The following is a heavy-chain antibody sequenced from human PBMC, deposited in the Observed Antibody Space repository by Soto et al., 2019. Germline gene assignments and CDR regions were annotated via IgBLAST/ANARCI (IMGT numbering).Heavy chain of an antibody. Sequence: SETLSLTCTVSGGSISSGGYYWSWIRQHPGKGLEWIGYIYYSGSTYYNPSLKSRVTISVDTSKNQFSLKLSSVTAADTAVYYCARDRGVYYDILTGYATWFDPWGQGTLVTVSS. CDR2: IYYSGST. CDR1: GGSISSGGYY. V-gene: IGHV4-31*03. J-gene: IGHJ5*02. CDR3: ARDRGVYYDILTGYATWFDP. D-gene: IGHD3-9*01.